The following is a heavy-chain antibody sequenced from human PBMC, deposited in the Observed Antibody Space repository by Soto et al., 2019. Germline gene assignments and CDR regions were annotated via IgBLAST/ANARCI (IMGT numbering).Heavy chain of an antibody. CDR2: ISYDGSNK. D-gene: IGHD3-3*01. V-gene: IGHV3-30-3*01. J-gene: IGHJ5*02. CDR1: GFTFSSYA. Sequence: QVQLVESGGGVVQPGRSLRLSCAASGFTFSSYAMHWVRQAPGKGLEWVAVISYDGSNKYYADSVKGRFTISRDNAKNTLNLQMNSLRAEDTAVYYGARTDYDFWSGYYENWFDPWGQGTLVTVSS. CDR3: ARTDYDFWSGYYENWFDP.